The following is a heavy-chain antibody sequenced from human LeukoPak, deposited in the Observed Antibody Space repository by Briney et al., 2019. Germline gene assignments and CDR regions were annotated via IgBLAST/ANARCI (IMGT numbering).Heavy chain of an antibody. CDR2: TSYDGSKK. J-gene: IGHJ5*02. D-gene: IGHD2-8*01. CDR1: GFTFRAHS. CDR3: TRNPEMLYWFDP. V-gene: IGHV3-30-3*01. Sequence: GGSLRLSCAASGFTFRAHSMHWVRQTPGKGLEWVAFTSYDGSKKYYGDSVKGRFTISRDNSKNTLYLEVSTLRAEDTAVYYCTRNPEMLYWFDPWGQETLVTVSS.